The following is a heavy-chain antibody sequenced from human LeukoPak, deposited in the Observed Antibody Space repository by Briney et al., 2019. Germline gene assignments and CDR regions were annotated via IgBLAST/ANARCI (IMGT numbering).Heavy chain of an antibody. Sequence: GASVKASCKASGYTFTSYYMHWVRQAPGQGLEWMGIINPSGGSTSYAQKFQGRVTMTRDTSTSTVYMELSSLRSEDTAVYYCARIYYDSSGYHEQDFDYWGQGTLVTVSS. D-gene: IGHD3-22*01. J-gene: IGHJ4*02. CDR2: INPSGGST. CDR3: ARIYYDSSGYHEQDFDY. CDR1: GYTFTSYY. V-gene: IGHV1-46*01.